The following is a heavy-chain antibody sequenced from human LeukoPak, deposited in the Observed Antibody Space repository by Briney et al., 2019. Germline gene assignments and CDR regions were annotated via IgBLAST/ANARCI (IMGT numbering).Heavy chain of an antibody. CDR2: VTTSDGNT. V-gene: IGHV3-23*01. D-gene: IGHD7-27*01. J-gene: IGHJ4*02. CDR3: AKDGGLWVSAHWGDS. CDR1: GFTFSSYA. Sequence: GSLRLSCAASGFTFSSYAMSWVRQAPGKGLEWVSTVTTSDGNTYYADSVKGRFTVSRDNSKNTLFLQMNSLRAEDTAVYYCAKDGGLWVSAHWGDSWGRGTLVTVSS.